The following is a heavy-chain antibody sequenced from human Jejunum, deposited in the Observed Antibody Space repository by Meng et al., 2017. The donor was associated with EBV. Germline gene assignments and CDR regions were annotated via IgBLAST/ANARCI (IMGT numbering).Heavy chain of an antibody. Sequence: QVQLVQSGSELKKPGAAAKVSCKASGYIFTSDAINWVRQTPGHGLEWMGWINTNTGKAVYAQDFTGRFVFSLDNSIDTAYLQINSLQTDDTAVYYCARGANWFDLWGQGTLVTVSP. J-gene: IGHJ5*02. CDR2: INTNTGKA. CDR1: GYIFTSDA. V-gene: IGHV7-4-1*02. CDR3: ARGANWFDL.